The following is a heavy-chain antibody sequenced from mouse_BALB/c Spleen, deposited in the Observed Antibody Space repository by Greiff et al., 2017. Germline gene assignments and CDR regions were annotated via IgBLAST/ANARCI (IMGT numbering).Heavy chain of an antibody. CDR3: ESAIASVVAPDLDY. V-gene: IGHV1-76*01. D-gene: IGHD1-1*01. CDR2: IYPGTGCT. J-gene: IGHJ2*01. Sequence: LVESGAELVRPGASVKLSCKSSGYIFTSYWIHWVKQRPGQGLEWIARIYPGTGCTYYNEKFTGKATLTADKSSSTAYMQLSSLKSEDSAVYICESAIASVVAPDLDYWGQGTAVTVAS. CDR1: GYIFTSYW.